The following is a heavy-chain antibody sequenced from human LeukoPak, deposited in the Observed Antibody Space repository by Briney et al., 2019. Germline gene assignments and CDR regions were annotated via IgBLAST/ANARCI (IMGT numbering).Heavy chain of an antibody. Sequence: SGTLSLTCAGSGGSISSSSWWSWVRQPPGKGLEWIGEIYHSGNTNYNPSLKSRITISVDKSNNYFSLKLTSVTAADTAVYFCASASSGWYDPFDIWGQGTVVTVSS. V-gene: IGHV4-4*02. CDR3: ASASSGWYDPFDI. J-gene: IGHJ3*02. D-gene: IGHD6-19*01. CDR1: GGSISSSSW. CDR2: IYHSGNT.